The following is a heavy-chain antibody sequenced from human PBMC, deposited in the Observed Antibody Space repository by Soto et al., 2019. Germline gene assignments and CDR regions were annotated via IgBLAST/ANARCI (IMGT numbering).Heavy chain of an antibody. Sequence: GESLKISCKSSGYIFSKYWIGWVRQMPGKGLEWMGIIYPGDSDTRYSPSFQGQVTISADKSITTAYLQWRSLKASDTAIYYCVVYSSSSGRHFDYWGQGTLVTVSA. J-gene: IGHJ4*02. CDR1: GYIFSKYW. CDR3: VVYSSSSGRHFDY. V-gene: IGHV5-51*01. D-gene: IGHD6-6*01. CDR2: IYPGDSDT.